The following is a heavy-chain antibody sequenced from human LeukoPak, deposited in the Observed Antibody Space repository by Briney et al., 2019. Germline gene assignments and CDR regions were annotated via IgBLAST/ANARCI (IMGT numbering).Heavy chain of an antibody. V-gene: IGHV4-59*08. D-gene: IGHD3-22*01. Sequence: SETLSLTCTVSGGSISSYYWSWIRQPPGKGLEWIGYIYYSGSTNYNPSLKSRATISVDTSKNQFSLKLSSVTAADTAVYYCARQAVDYYDSSGYYFLYWGQGTLVTVSS. CDR2: IYYSGST. CDR3: ARQAVDYYDSSGYYFLY. J-gene: IGHJ4*02. CDR1: GGSISSYY.